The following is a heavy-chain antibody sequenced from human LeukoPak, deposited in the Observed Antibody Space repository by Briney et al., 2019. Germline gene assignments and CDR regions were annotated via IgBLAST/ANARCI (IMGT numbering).Heavy chain of an antibody. CDR1: GGSISSYY. D-gene: IGHD6-6*01. J-gene: IGHJ4*02. CDR3: ARYSSSSGYFNY. CDR2: IYYSGST. Sequence: SETLSLTCTVSGGSISSYYWSWIRQPPGKGLEWIGYIYYSGSTNYNPSLKSRVTISVDTSKNQFSLKLSSVTAADTAVYYCARYSSSSGYFNYWGQGTLVTVSS. V-gene: IGHV4-59*01.